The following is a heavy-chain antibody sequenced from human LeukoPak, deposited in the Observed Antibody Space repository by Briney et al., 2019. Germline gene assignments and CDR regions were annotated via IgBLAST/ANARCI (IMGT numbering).Heavy chain of an antibody. J-gene: IGHJ4*02. Sequence: TPSETLSLTCTVSGGSITIHHWSWIRQPPGKGLEWLGSVYYSGSTNYSPSLKSRVTISVDTSKNQFSLNLRSVTAAATAVYYWAERGGGFWGQGTLVTVSS. CDR3: AERGGGF. CDR2: VYYSGST. D-gene: IGHD3-16*01. V-gene: IGHV4-59*11. CDR1: GGSITIHH.